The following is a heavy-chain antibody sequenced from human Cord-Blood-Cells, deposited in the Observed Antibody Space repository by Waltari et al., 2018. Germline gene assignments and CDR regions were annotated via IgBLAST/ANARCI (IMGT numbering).Heavy chain of an antibody. Sequence: QVQLVQSGAEVKKPGSSVRVSCKASGGTFSSYAISWVRQAPGQGLEWMGCIIPIFGTANYAQKCQGIVTITAEKSTSTAYMELSSLRSEDTAVYYCARVSYDFWSGYGAGYWGQGTLVTVSS. CDR1: GGTFSSYA. CDR2: IIPIFGTA. D-gene: IGHD3-3*01. V-gene: IGHV1-69*06. CDR3: ARVSYDFWSGYGAGY. J-gene: IGHJ4*02.